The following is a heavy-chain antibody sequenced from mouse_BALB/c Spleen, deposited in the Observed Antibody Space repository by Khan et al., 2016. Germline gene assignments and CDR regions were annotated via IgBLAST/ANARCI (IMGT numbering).Heavy chain of an antibody. CDR1: GFTFNTYA. D-gene: IGHD1-1*01. CDR2: IRSKSNNYAT. J-gene: IGHJ1*01. V-gene: IGHV10-1*02. Sequence: EVQLVESGGGLVQPKGSLKLSCAASGFTFNTYAMNWVRRAPGKGLEWVARIRSKSNNYATYYADSVKDRFTISRDDSQSMLYLQMNNLKTEDTAMYYCVRHYYGSNWYFDVWGAGTTVTVSS. CDR3: VRHYYGSNWYFDV.